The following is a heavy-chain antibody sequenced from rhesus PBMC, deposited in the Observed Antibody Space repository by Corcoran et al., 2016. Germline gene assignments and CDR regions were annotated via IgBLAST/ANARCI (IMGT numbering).Heavy chain of an antibody. V-gene: IGHV3S42*01. Sequence: EVQLVESGGGLAKPGGSLRLSCAASGFTFSSYWINWVRQTPGKGLEWFSAINGGGGRTYYADSVKCRFTISRDNSKNTLSLQMNSLRAEDMAVYYCAKVGGSWGYWGQGVLVTVSS. J-gene: IGHJ4*01. CDR3: AKVGGSWGY. D-gene: IGHD6-25*01. CDR1: GFTFSSYW. CDR2: INGGGGRT.